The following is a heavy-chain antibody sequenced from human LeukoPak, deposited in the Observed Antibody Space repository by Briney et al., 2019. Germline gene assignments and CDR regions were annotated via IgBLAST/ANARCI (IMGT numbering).Heavy chain of an antibody. V-gene: IGHV3-11*03. J-gene: IGHJ4*02. CDR3: ARRMTSVTTFDY. CDR2: ISSSSTYT. Sequence: GGSPRLSCAASGFTFSDYYMSWMRQAPGKGLEWVSYISSSSTYTNYADSVKGRFTISRDNARNSLYLQMSSLRADDTAVYYCARRMTSVTTFDYWGQGTLVTPSS. CDR1: GFTFSDYY. D-gene: IGHD4-17*01.